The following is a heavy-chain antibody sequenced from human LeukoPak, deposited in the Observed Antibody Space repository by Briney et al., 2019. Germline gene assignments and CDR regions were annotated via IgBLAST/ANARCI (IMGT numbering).Heavy chain of an antibody. V-gene: IGHV3-74*01. CDR1: GFTFSRYW. D-gene: IGHD6-13*01. J-gene: IGHJ4*02. Sequence: GGSLRLSCAASGFTFSRYWMHWVRQAPGKGLVWVSRINCDGSSTSYADSVKGRFSISRDNAKNTLYLQMNSLRAEDTAVYYCARGYSSSWIDYWGRGTLVTVSS. CDR2: INCDGSST. CDR3: ARGYSSSWIDY.